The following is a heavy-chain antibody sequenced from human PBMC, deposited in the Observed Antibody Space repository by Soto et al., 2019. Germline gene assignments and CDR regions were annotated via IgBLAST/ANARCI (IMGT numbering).Heavy chain of an antibody. CDR2: ISYDGSNK. D-gene: IGHD1-26*01. CDR1: GFTFSSYG. CDR3: AKEIARGYYYYYYGMDV. Sequence: GGSLRLCCAASGFTFSSYGMHWVRQAPGKGLEWVAVISYDGSNKYYADSVKGRFTISRDNSKNTLYLQMNSLRAEDTAVYYCAKEIARGYYYYYYGMDVWGQGTTVTVYS. V-gene: IGHV3-30*18. J-gene: IGHJ6*02.